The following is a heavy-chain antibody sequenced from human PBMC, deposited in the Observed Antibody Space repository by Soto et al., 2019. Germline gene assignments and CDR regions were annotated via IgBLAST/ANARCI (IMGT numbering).Heavy chain of an antibody. CDR2: ISGSGVTT. V-gene: IGHV3-23*01. J-gene: IGHJ4*02. CDR1: GFTFSSYA. D-gene: IGHD2-21*02. CDR3: AKVGIRSSMTARIDY. Sequence: GGSLRLSCAASGFTFSSYAMNWVRQAPGKGLEWVSTISGSGVTTNYADSVRGRFTISKDNSKNTVYLQMNSLRAEDTAVYYCAKVGIRSSMTARIDYWGQGTLVTVSS.